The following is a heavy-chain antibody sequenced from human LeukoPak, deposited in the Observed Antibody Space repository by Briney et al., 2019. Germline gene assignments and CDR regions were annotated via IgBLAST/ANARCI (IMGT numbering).Heavy chain of an antibody. V-gene: IGHV1-46*01. CDR2: INPSGGST. Sequence: ASVKVSCKASGYTFTSYYMHWERQAPGQGLEWMGIINPSGGSTSYAQKFQGRVTMTRDTSTSTVYMELSSLRSEDTAVYYCAKSASMVRGVILSDYWGQGTLVTVSS. D-gene: IGHD3-10*01. CDR3: AKSASMVRGVILSDY. CDR1: GYTFTSYY. J-gene: IGHJ4*02.